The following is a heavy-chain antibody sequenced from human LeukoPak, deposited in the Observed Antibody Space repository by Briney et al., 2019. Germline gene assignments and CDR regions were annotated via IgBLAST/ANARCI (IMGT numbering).Heavy chain of an antibody. V-gene: IGHV3-7*01. Sequence: PGGSLRLSCAASGFTFSSYWMSWVRQAPGEGLECVANIEKGGSEKYYVDAVTGRFTISRDNAKNSMYLQMNSLRAEDTAVYYCAKEGDDYVWGSTLDYWGQGTLVTVSS. CDR3: AKEGDDYVWGSTLDY. CDR1: GFTFSSYW. J-gene: IGHJ4*02. CDR2: IEKGGSEK. D-gene: IGHD3-16*01.